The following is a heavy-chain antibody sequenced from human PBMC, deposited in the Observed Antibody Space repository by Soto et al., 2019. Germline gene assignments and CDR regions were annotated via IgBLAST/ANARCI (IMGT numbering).Heavy chain of an antibody. J-gene: IGHJ4*02. D-gene: IGHD5-12*01. CDR1: GFAFSRYA. CDR2: ISASGGST. CDR3: AKQTGYSGYNGYYFDY. Sequence: EVQLLESGGGLVQPGGSLTLSCAASGFAFSRYAMSWLRQAPGKGLERVSAISASGGSTYYADSEKGRFTISRDNSKNTLYLQMNSLRAEDTAVYYCAKQTGYSGYNGYYFDYWGQGTLVTVSS. V-gene: IGHV3-23*01.